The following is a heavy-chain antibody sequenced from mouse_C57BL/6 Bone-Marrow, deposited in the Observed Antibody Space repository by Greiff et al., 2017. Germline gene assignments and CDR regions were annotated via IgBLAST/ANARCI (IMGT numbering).Heavy chain of an antibody. D-gene: IGHD1-1*01. CDR2: IAPANGNT. CDR3: ASGHYDGSDYAMDY. V-gene: IGHV14-3*01. CDR1: GFNIKNTY. J-gene: IGHJ4*01. Sequence: VQLKESVAELVRPGASVKLSCTASGFNIKNTYMHWVKQRPEQGLEWIGRIAPANGNTKYAPKFQGKATITADTSSNTAYLQRSSLTSEDTAIYCCASGHYDGSDYAMDYWGQGTSVTVSS.